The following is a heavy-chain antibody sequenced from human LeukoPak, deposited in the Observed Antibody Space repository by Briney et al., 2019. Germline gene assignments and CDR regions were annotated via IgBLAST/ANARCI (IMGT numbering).Heavy chain of an antibody. Sequence: SKTLSLTCAVYGGSFSGYYWSWIRQPPGKGLEWIGEINHSGSTNYNPSLKSRVTISVDTSKNQFSLKLSSVTAADTAVYYCARGRKDSLYYYGSGSYYRAPWFDPWGQGTLVTVSS. CDR2: INHSGST. J-gene: IGHJ5*02. CDR1: GGSFSGYY. D-gene: IGHD3-10*01. V-gene: IGHV4-34*01. CDR3: ARGRKDSLYYYGSGSYYRAPWFDP.